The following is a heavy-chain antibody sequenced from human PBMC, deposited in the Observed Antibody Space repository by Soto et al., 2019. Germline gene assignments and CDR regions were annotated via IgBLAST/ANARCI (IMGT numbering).Heavy chain of an antibody. CDR2: IYHSGST. Sequence: QVQLQESGPGLVKPSGTLSLTCAVSGGSISSSNWWSRVRQPPGKGLEWIGEIYHSGSTNYNPSLKSRVTISVDKSKNQFSLKLSSVTAADTAVYYCAGDSNWNYWGAGAFDIWGQGTMVTVSS. J-gene: IGHJ3*02. CDR3: AGDSNWNYWGAGAFDI. CDR1: GGSISSSNW. D-gene: IGHD1-7*01. V-gene: IGHV4-4*02.